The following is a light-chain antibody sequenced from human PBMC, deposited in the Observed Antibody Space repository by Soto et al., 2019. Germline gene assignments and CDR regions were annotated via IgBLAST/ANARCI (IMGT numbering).Light chain of an antibody. V-gene: IGKV3-20*01. CDR3: QQYGTSPGT. CDR1: QSVRGSS. J-gene: IGKJ2*01. Sequence: EIMLTQSPGTLSLSPGDRATLSCRASQSVRGSSLAWYQQKPGQAPRLVIYDVSSRATGIPDRFSGSGSGTDFTLTISRLEPEDFAIYCCQQYGTSPGTFGRGTKLEIK. CDR2: DVS.